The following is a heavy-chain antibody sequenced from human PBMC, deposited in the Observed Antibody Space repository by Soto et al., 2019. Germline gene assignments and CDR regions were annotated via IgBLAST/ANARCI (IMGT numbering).Heavy chain of an antibody. CDR2: IYYSGST. V-gene: IGHV4-59*12. Sequence: SETLSLTFTVSGCSISSYYWSLLRQPPGKGLEWIGYIYYSGSTNYNPSLKSRVTISVDTSKNQFSLKLSSVTAADTAVYYCARRRFGVVKARNWFDPWGQGTLVTVS. CDR3: ARRRFGVVKARNWFDP. J-gene: IGHJ5*02. D-gene: IGHD3-3*01. CDR1: GCSISSYY.